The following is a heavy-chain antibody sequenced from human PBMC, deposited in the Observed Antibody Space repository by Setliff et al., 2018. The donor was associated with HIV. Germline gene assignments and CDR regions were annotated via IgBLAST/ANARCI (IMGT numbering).Heavy chain of an antibody. CDR3: ARHRDPPGTRWIFYYYYMDL. D-gene: IGHD5-12*01. V-gene: IGHV4-39*01. Sequence: PSETLSLTCAVSGGSISSSSYYWGWIRQPPGKGLEWIGSIYYSGSTYYNPSLKSRVTISVDTSKNQFSLKLSSVTAADTAVYYCARHRDPPGTRWIFYYYYMDLWGEGTTVTVSS. J-gene: IGHJ6*03. CDR2: IYYSGST. CDR1: GGSISSSSYY.